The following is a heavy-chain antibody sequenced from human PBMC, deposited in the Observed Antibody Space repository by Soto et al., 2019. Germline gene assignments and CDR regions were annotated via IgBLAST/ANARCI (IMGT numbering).Heavy chain of an antibody. CDR3: ARDKDREQLGGNYYYALDV. D-gene: IGHD1-1*01. J-gene: IGHJ6*02. Sequence: QVQLVQSGAEVLKPGSSVKVSCKASGDTFDTFAISWVRQAPGQGLEWMGGIIPIFRTPDYAQKFQGSVTITADVSTSTAYMELTSLRSADTAVYYCARDKDREQLGGNYYYALDVWGQGTTVTVSS. CDR2: IIPIFRTP. V-gene: IGHV1-69*12. CDR1: GDTFDTFA.